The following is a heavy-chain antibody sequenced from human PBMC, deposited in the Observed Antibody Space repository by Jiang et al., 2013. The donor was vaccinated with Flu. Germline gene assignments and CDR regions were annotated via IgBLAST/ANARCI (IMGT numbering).Heavy chain of an antibody. J-gene: IGHJ5*02. CDR1: GYTFTGYY. Sequence: GAEVKKPGASVKVSCKASGYTFTGYYMHWVRQAPGQGPEWMGWINPNSGGTNYAQKFQGRVTMTRDTSISTAYMELSRLRSDDTAVYYCARRGEGGSYYWFDPWGQGTLVTVSS. CDR2: INPNSGGT. V-gene: IGHV1-2*02. D-gene: IGHD1-26*01. CDR3: ARRGEGGSYYWFDP.